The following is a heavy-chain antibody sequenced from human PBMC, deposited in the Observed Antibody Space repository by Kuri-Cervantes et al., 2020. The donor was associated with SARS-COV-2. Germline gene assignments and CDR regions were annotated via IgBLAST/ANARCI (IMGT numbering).Heavy chain of an antibody. CDR3: ARTPSWELNFDAFDI. CDR2: VYYTGNA. CDR1: GGFFSSHP. V-gene: IGHV4-59*11. J-gene: IGHJ3*02. D-gene: IGHD1-26*01. Sequence: SETLSLTCTLSGGFFSSHPWSWIRQPPGKEPVWIGHVYYTGNANYHPSLKNRVTISADTSKNQFSLKLTSVTAADTAVYYCARTPSWELNFDAFDIWGQGKLVTVSS.